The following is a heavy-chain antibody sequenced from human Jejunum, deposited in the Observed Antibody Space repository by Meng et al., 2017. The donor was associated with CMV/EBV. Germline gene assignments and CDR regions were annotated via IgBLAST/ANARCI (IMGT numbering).Heavy chain of an antibody. V-gene: IGHV3-23*03. J-gene: IGHJ4*02. CDR1: GFTFSSYE. D-gene: IGHD3-22*01. CDR2: IYSGDNST. Sequence: SGFTFSSYEFGGIRQAPGKGLEWVSIIYSGDNSTFYADSVKGRFTISRDNSKSTLYLQMDSLRAEDTAIYYCAKVPGSGYYGIDYWGQGTLVTVSS. CDR3: AKVPGSGYYGIDY.